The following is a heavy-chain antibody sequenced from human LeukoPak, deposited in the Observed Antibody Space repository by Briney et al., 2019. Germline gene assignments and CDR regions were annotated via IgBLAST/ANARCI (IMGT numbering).Heavy chain of an antibody. Sequence: SETLSLTCTVSGGSISTYYWSWIQQPPGKGLEWIGYIYYTGSTSYNPSLKSRVTMSLDASKNQFSLELNSVTPADTAVYYCARGGNYWPQWWFDPWGRGTLVSVSS. CDR1: GGSISTYY. D-gene: IGHD1-26*01. CDR2: IYYTGST. V-gene: IGHV4-59*01. J-gene: IGHJ5*02. CDR3: ARGGNYWPQWWFDP.